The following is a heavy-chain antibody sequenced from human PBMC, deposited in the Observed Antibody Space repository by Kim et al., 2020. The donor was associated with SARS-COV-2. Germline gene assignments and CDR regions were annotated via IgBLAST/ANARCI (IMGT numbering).Heavy chain of an antibody. CDR1: GYSFTSYW. J-gene: IGHJ4*02. Sequence: GESLKISCKGSGYSFTSYWIGWVRQMPGKGLEWMGIIYPGDSDTRYSPSFQGQVTISADKSISTAYLQWSSLKASDTAMYYCARLSYYDSSGHHYFDYWGQGTLVTVSS. CDR3: ARLSYYDSSGHHYFDY. V-gene: IGHV5-51*01. D-gene: IGHD3-22*01. CDR2: IYPGDSDT.